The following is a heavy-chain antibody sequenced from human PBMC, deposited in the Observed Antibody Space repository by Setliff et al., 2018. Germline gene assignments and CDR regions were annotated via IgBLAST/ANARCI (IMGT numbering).Heavy chain of an antibody. CDR3: ARETPIHMSGYYYVKIDY. Sequence: ASVKVSCKASGYTFTSYAMHWVRQAPGQRLEWMGWINAGNGNTKYSQKFQGRVTITRDTSASTAYMELSSLRSEDTAVYYCARETPIHMSGYYYVKIDYWGQGTLVTVSS. V-gene: IGHV1-3*01. D-gene: IGHD3-22*01. CDR2: INAGNGNT. CDR1: GYTFTSYA. J-gene: IGHJ4*02.